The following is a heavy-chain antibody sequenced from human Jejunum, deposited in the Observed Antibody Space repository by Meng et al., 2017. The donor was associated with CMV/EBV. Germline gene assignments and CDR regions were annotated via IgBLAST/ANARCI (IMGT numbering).Heavy chain of an antibody. J-gene: IGHJ5*02. Sequence: QVQLVXXXXXXVQXGXXXRLPCAASGFTFSTYAMHWVRQAPGKGLEWVAAISYDGSKKYYGDSVKGRFTISRDNSKNTLYLQMDSLRIEDTAVYYCAKGGYNSWFDPWGQGTLVTVSS. CDR3: AKGGYNSWFDP. D-gene: IGHD5-24*01. V-gene: IGHV3-30-3*01. CDR1: GFTFSTYA. CDR2: ISYDGSKK.